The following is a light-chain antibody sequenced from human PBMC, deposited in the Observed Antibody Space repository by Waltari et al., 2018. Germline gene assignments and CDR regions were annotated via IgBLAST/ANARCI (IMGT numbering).Light chain of an antibody. CDR2: GAS. CDR3: QQYSFPVYS. J-gene: IGKJ2*03. CDR1: QSIGSSY. Sequence: EIVLTKSPGTLSLSPGERATLSCRASQSIGSSYLAWYQQKPGQAPRLVIYGASNRFTGIPDRFSGSGSGTDFTLTISRLEPEDFAVYYCQQYSFPVYSFGQGTKLEIK. V-gene: IGKV3-20*01.